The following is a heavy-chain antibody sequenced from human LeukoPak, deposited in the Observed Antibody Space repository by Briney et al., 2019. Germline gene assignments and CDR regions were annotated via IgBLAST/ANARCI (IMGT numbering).Heavy chain of an antibody. D-gene: IGHD4-17*01. J-gene: IGHJ3*02. CDR3: TRDVTVTTNAFDI. Sequence: SVKVSCKVSGGTFSIFAISWVRQAPGQGLEWMGGIIPIVGTAHYASKFQDRVTIAADESASTVSMELSSLRSEDTAVYYCTRDVTVTTNAFDIWGQGTMVTVSS. V-gene: IGHV1-69*13. CDR1: GGTFSIFA. CDR2: IIPIVGTA.